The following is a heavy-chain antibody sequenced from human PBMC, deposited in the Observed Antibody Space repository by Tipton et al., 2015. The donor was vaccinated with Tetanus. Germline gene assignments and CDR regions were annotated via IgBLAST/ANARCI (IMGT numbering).Heavy chain of an antibody. CDR1: GFTFSSYA. Sequence: SLRLSCAASGFTFSSYAMSWVRQAPGKGLEWVSFISGSGGGTFYADSVKGRFTISRDNSKNTLYLQMSSLRAEDTAVYYCAKVASSAGVYQYYHGLDVWGQGTTVTVAS. J-gene: IGHJ6*02. D-gene: IGHD2-2*01. CDR2: ISGSGGGT. CDR3: AKVASSAGVYQYYHGLDV. V-gene: IGHV3-23*01.